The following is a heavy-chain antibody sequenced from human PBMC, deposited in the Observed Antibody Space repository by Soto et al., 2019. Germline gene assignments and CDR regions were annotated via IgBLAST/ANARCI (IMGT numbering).Heavy chain of an antibody. J-gene: IGHJ4*02. CDR3: ARGRYSSSSYFDY. CDR2: INHSGST. Sequence: SSETLSLTCAVYGGSFSGYYWSWIRQPPGKGLEWIGEINHSGSTNYNPSLKSRVTISVDTSKNQFSLKLSSVTAADTAVYYCARGRYSSSSYFDYWGQGTLVTVSS. V-gene: IGHV4-34*01. D-gene: IGHD6-6*01. CDR1: GGSFSGYY.